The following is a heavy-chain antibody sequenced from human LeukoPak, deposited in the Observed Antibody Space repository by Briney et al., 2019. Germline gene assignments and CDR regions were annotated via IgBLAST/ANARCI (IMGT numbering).Heavy chain of an antibody. CDR3: ARVRRTVVTPNPSNWFDP. J-gene: IGHJ5*02. Sequence: SETLSLTCAVYGGSFSGYYWSWIRQPPGKGLEWIGEINHSGSTNYNPSLKSRVTISVDTSKNQFSLKLSSVTAADTAVYYCARVRRTVVTPNPSNWFDPWGQGTLVTVSS. CDR2: INHSGST. D-gene: IGHD4-23*01. CDR1: GGSFSGYY. V-gene: IGHV4-34*01.